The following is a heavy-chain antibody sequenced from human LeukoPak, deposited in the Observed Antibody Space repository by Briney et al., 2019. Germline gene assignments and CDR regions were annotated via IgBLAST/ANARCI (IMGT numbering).Heavy chain of an antibody. CDR1: GYTFTNYG. Sequence: ASVKVSCKASGYTFTNYGISWVRQAPGQGLEWMGWISPYNGNINYAQNIQGRVTMTTDTSTSTAYMELRSLRFEDTAVYYCARLISLTTPPYFYYDMDVWGQGTTVIVSS. J-gene: IGHJ6*02. D-gene: IGHD1-1*01. V-gene: IGHV1-18*01. CDR3: ARLISLTTPPYFYYDMDV. CDR2: ISPYNGNI.